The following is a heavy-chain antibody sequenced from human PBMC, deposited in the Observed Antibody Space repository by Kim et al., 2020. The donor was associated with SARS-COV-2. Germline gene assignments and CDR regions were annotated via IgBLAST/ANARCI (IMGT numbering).Heavy chain of an antibody. CDR3: ARFAGVGFDY. D-gene: IGHD7-27*01. J-gene: IGHJ4*02. CDR2: ISYDGSSK. V-gene: IGHV3-33*05. CDR1: GFTFSSYG. Sequence: GGSLRLSCAASGFTFSSYGMHWVRQAPGKGLEWVAVISYDGSSKYYADSVKGRFTISRDNSKSTLYVQMNSLRAEDTAVYYCARFAGVGFDYWGQGTLVTVSS.